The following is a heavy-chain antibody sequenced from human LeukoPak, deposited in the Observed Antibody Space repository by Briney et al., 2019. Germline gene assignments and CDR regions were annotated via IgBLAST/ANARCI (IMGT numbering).Heavy chain of an antibody. Sequence: ASVKVSCKASGYTFTGYYMHWVRQAPGQGLEWMGWINPNSGGTNYAQKFQGRVTMTRDTSISTAYMELSSLRSEDTAVYYCARSRYSYGRIFDYWGQGTLVTVSS. CDR2: INPNSGGT. CDR1: GYTFTGYY. CDR3: ARSRYSYGRIFDY. V-gene: IGHV1-2*02. D-gene: IGHD5-18*01. J-gene: IGHJ4*02.